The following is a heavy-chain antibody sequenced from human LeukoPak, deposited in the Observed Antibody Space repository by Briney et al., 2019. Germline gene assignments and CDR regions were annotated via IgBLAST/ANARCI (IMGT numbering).Heavy chain of an antibody. CDR2: IYYSGST. D-gene: IGHD3-22*01. V-gene: IGHV4-39*07. CDR3: ARVLYYYDSSGLYPYYFDY. CDR1: GGSISSSSYY. J-gene: IGHJ4*02. Sequence: PSETLSLTCTVSGGSISSSSYYWGWIRQPPGKGLEWIGSIYYSGSTYYNPSLKSRVTISVDTSKNQFSLKLSSVTAADTAVYYCARVLYYYDSSGLYPYYFDYWGQGTLVTVSS.